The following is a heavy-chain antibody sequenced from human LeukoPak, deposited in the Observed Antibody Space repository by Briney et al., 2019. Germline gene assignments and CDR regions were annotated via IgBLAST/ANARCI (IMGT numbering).Heavy chain of an antibody. Sequence: HPGGSLRLSCAASGFAFSSYAMSWVRQAPGKGLEWASAISGSGGRTYYADSVKGRFTISRGNSKNTLYLQMNSLRAEDTAVYYCAKVRYFDWLSPFNWFDPWGQGTLVTVSS. V-gene: IGHV3-23*01. CDR1: GFAFSSYA. D-gene: IGHD3-9*01. J-gene: IGHJ5*02. CDR2: ISGSGGRT. CDR3: AKVRYFDWLSPFNWFDP.